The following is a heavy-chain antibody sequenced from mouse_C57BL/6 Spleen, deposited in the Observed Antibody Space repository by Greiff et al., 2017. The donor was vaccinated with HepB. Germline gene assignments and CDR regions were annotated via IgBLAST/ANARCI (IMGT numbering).Heavy chain of an antibody. CDR1: GYTFTSYW. V-gene: IGHV1-50*01. CDR2: IDPSDSYT. J-gene: IGHJ3*01. D-gene: IGHD1-1*01. CDR3: ARPLYYYGRAWFAY. Sequence: VQLQQPGAELVKPGASVKLSCKASGYTFTSYWMQWVKQRPGQGLEWIGEIDPSDSYTNYNQKFKGKATLTVDTSSSTAYMQLSSLTSEDSAVYYCARPLYYYGRAWFAYWGQGTLVTVSA.